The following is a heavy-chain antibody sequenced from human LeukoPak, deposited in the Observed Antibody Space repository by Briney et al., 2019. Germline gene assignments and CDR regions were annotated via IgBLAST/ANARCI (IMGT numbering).Heavy chain of an antibody. Sequence: SETLSLTCTVSGYSISSGYYWGWIRQPPGKGLEWIGSIYHSGSTYYNPSLKSRVTISVDTSKNQFSLKLSSVTAADTAVYYCATQILLCHYYWGQGTPVTVSS. D-gene: IGHD2/OR15-2a*01. CDR2: IYHSGST. CDR3: ATQILLCHYY. CDR1: GYSISSGYY. J-gene: IGHJ4*02. V-gene: IGHV4-38-2*02.